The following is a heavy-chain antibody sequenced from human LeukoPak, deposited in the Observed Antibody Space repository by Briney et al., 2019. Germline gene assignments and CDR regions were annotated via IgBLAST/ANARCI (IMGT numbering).Heavy chain of an antibody. Sequence: PGESLKISCKASGYIFTTYWIGWVRQMPGKGLEWMGIIYPGGSDTRYSPSFQGRVTISADESISTAYLQWSSLKASDTAMYYCARQGYRGSSQYYFDYWGQGTLVTVSS. J-gene: IGHJ4*02. CDR3: ARQGYRGSSQYYFDY. V-gene: IGHV5-51*01. CDR1: GYIFTTYW. D-gene: IGHD4-23*01. CDR2: IYPGGSDT.